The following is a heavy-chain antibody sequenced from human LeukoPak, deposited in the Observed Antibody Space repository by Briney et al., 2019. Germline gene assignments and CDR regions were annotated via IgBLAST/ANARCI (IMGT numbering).Heavy chain of an antibody. CDR1: GFTFSTYW. D-gene: IGHD3-22*01. CDR3: ARAPSEIGGYYPEYFRH. V-gene: IGHV3-74*01. Sequence: GGSLRLSCAPSGFTFSTYWMHWVRQAPGKGLVWVLRIKSDGGTNYADSVKGRFTISRDNAKKTVSLQMNSLRPEDTGVYYCARAPSEIGGYYPEYFRHWGQGTLVTVSS. J-gene: IGHJ1*01. CDR2: IKSDGGT.